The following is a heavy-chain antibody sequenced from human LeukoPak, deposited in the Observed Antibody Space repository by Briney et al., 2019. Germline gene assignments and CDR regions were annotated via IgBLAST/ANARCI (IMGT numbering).Heavy chain of an antibody. J-gene: IGHJ6*03. CDR2: INPNSGGT. D-gene: IGHD2-2*02. Sequence: ASVKVSCKASGYTFIGYYMHWVRQAPGQGLEWMGWINPNSGGTNYAQKFQGRVTMTRDTSISTAYMELSRLRSDDTAVYYCARGDEYHYYYYYMDVWGKGTTVTVSS. CDR3: ARGDEYHYYYYYMDV. V-gene: IGHV1-2*02. CDR1: GYTFIGYY.